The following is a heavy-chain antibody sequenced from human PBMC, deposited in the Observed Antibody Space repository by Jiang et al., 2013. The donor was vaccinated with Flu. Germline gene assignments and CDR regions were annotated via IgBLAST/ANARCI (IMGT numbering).Heavy chain of an antibody. Sequence: PGLVKPSETLSLTCCVSGGSIRSDTYYWGWIRQPPGKRLEWIGGIYYSGSAYYNPSLSSRVAMSVDTSKNQLSLRLSSLTAADTAVYFCARAQKYSGFELPYFDYWGQGILVTVSS. V-gene: IGHV4-39*07. CDR2: IYYSGSA. CDR1: GGSIRSDTYY. D-gene: IGHD5-12*01. CDR3: ARAQKYSGFELPYFDY. J-gene: IGHJ4*02.